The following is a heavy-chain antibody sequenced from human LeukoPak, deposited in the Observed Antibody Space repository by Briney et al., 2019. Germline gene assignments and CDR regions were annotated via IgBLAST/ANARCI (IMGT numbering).Heavy chain of an antibody. D-gene: IGHD3-22*01. CDR3: ARLGGYSHAFDI. CDR2: IYYSGST. V-gene: IGHV4-31*03. Sequence: SETLSLTCTVSGGSISSGGYYWSWLRQHRGKGLEWIGYIYYSGSTYYNPSLKSRVTISVDTSKNQFSLKLSSVTAADTAVYYCARLGGYSHAFDIWGQGTMVTVSS. J-gene: IGHJ3*02. CDR1: GGSISSGGYY.